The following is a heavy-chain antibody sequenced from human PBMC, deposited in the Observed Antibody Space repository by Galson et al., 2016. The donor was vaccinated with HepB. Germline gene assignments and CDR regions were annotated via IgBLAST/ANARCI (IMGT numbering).Heavy chain of an antibody. CDR3: AKAADYYDSSGYYYLNWFDP. Sequence: SLRLSCAASGFTFSSYAMNWVRQAPGKGLEWVSCISDRGAYTNYADSVKGRFTISRDNSKNTLYLQMNSLRAEDTAVYYCAKAADYYDSSGYYYLNWFDPWGQGTLVTVSS. J-gene: IGHJ5*02. V-gene: IGHV3-23*01. CDR1: GFTFSSYA. CDR2: ISDRGAYT. D-gene: IGHD3-22*01.